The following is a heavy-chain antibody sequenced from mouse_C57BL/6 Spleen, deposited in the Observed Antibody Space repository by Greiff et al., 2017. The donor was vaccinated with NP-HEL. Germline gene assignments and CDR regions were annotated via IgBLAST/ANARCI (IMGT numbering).Heavy chain of an antibody. CDR1: GYAFSSSW. Sequence: VKLMESGPELVKPGASVKISCKASGYAFSSSWMNWVKQRPGKGLEWIGRIYPGDGDTNYNGKFKGKATLTADKSSSTAYMQLSSLTSEDSAVYFCARTYGSSEDYYAMDYWGQGTSVTVSS. V-gene: IGHV1-82*01. CDR3: ARTYGSSEDYYAMDY. J-gene: IGHJ4*01. CDR2: IYPGDGDT. D-gene: IGHD1-1*01.